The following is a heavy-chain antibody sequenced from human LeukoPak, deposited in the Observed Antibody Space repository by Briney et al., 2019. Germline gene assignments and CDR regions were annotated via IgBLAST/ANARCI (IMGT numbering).Heavy chain of an antibody. V-gene: IGHV3-23*01. CDR3: ARDSGYSYGFSESWDY. CDR2: ISGSGGST. Sequence: GGSLRLSCAASGFTFSSYAMSWVRQAPGKGLEWVSAISGSGGSTYYADSVKGRFTISRDNSKNTLYLQMNSLRAEDTAVYYCARDSGYSYGFSESWDYWGQGTLVTVSS. J-gene: IGHJ4*02. D-gene: IGHD5-18*01. CDR1: GFTFSSYA.